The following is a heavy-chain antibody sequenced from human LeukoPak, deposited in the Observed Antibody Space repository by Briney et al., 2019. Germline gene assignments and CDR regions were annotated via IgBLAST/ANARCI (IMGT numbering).Heavy chain of an antibody. CDR3: AKAPVDTATLGAFDI. CDR2: ISWNSGSI. CDR1: GFTFDDYA. D-gene: IGHD5-18*01. J-gene: IGHJ3*02. V-gene: IGHV3-9*01. Sequence: GGSLRLSCAASGFTFDDYAMHWVRQAPGKGLEWVSGISWNSGSIGYADSVKGRFTISRDNAKNSLYLPMNSLRAEDTALYYCAKAPVDTATLGAFDIWGQGTMVTVSS.